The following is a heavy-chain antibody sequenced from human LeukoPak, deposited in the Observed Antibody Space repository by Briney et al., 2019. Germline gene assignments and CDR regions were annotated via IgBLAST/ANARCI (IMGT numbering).Heavy chain of an antibody. CDR2: INTDGSST. J-gene: IGHJ4*02. CDR1: GFTVSSNY. CDR3: ARVSSSSWWALDY. V-gene: IGHV3-74*01. D-gene: IGHD6-13*01. Sequence: GGSLRLSCAASGFTVSSNYMSWVRQAPGKGLVWVSRINTDGSSTSYADSVKGRFTIYRDNAKNTLYLQMNSLRAEDTAVYFCARVSSSSWWALDYWGQGTLVTVSS.